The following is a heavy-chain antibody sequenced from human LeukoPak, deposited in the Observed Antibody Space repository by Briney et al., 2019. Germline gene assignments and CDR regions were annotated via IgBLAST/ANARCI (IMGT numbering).Heavy chain of an antibody. CDR1: GFTFSSYA. D-gene: IGHD4-17*01. Sequence: AGGSLRLSCSASGFTFSSYAMHWVRQAPGKRLEYVSAISSNGGSTYYADSVKGRFTISRDNSKNTLYLQMSSLRAEDAAVYYCVKDTGDYGENYYFDYWGQGTLVTVSS. CDR2: ISSNGGST. J-gene: IGHJ4*02. CDR3: VKDTGDYGENYYFDY. V-gene: IGHV3-64D*09.